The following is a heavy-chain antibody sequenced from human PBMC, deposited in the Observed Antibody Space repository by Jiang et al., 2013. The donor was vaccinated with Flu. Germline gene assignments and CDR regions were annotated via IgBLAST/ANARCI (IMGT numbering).Heavy chain of an antibody. CDR2: ISYDGSNK. Sequence: VQLLESGGGVVQPGGSLRLSCAASGFSFSTSAIHWLRQAPDKGPEWVAVISYDGSNKNYADSVKGRFTISRDNSRNTLYLQMNSLRAEDTAVYYCATVPLEGFDYWGQGTLVTVSS. D-gene: IGHD3-3*01. CDR1: GFSFSTSA. V-gene: IGHV3-30*04. CDR3: ATVPLEGFDY. J-gene: IGHJ4*02.